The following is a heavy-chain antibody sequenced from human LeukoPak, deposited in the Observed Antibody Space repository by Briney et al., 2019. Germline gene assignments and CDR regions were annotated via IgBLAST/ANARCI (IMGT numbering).Heavy chain of an antibody. CDR1: GDNFNNYW. V-gene: IGHV5-51*01. CDR3: ARLVVATTTKQYYFDY. D-gene: IGHD5-12*01. CDR2: IYPGDSDT. Sequence: GESLEISCKGFGDNFNNYWIVWVRQMPGKGLEWMGIIYPGDSDTRYSPSFQGRVTISADKSISTAYLQWSSLKASDTAMYYCARLVVATTTKQYYFDYWGQGTLVTVSS. J-gene: IGHJ4*02.